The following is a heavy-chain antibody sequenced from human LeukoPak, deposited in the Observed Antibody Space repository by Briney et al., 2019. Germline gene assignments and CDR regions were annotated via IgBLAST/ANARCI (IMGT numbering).Heavy chain of an antibody. Sequence: ASVKVSCKASGYTLTSYGISWVRQAPGQGLEWMGIINPSGGSINYAQKFQGRVSMTRDTSTSTVYMELSSLRSEDTAVYYCARDGSFYYDSSDDSGFDYWGQGTLVTVSS. CDR1: GYTLTSYG. CDR3: ARDGSFYYDSSDDSGFDY. V-gene: IGHV1-46*01. D-gene: IGHD3-22*01. J-gene: IGHJ4*02. CDR2: INPSGGSI.